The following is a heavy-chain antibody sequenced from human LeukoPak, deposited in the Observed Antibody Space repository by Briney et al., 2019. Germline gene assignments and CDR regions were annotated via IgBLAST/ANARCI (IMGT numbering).Heavy chain of an antibody. J-gene: IGHJ4*02. CDR3: AREPRDSFYFDY. D-gene: IGHD2-15*01. CDR1: GFTFSGYW. V-gene: IGHV3-11*01. Sequence: PGGSLRLSCAASGFTFSGYWMSWIRHAPGKGLEWVSYISSSGTNIYYADSVKGRFIISRDNAKNSLYLEMNSLRFEDTAVYYCAREPRDSFYFDYWGQGTLVTVSS. CDR2: ISSSGTNI.